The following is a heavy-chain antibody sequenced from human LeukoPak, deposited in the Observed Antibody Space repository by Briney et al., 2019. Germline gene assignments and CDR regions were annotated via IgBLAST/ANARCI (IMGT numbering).Heavy chain of an antibody. J-gene: IGHJ6*02. D-gene: IGHD1-26*01. CDR2: IYSGGST. Sequence: GGSLRLSCAASGFTVSSNYMSWVRQAPGKGLEWVSVIYSGGSTYYADSVKGRFTISRHNSKNTLYLQMNSLRAEDTAVYYCARESRSEPGYYYGMDVWGQGTTVAVSS. CDR1: GFTVSSNY. CDR3: ARESRSEPGYYYGMDV. V-gene: IGHV3-53*04.